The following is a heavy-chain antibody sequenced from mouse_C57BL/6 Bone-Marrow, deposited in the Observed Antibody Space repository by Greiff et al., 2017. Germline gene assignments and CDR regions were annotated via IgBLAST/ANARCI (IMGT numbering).Heavy chain of an antibody. CDR2: ISDGGSYT. Sequence: EVMLVESGGGLVKPGGSLKLSCAASGFTFSSYAMSWVRQTPEKRLEWVATISDGGSYTYYPDNVKGRFTISRDNAKNNLYLQMSHLKSEDTAMYYCARDPSYYGSSHWYFDVWGTGTTVTVSS. CDR3: ARDPSYYGSSHWYFDV. J-gene: IGHJ1*03. D-gene: IGHD1-1*01. V-gene: IGHV5-4*01. CDR1: GFTFSSYA.